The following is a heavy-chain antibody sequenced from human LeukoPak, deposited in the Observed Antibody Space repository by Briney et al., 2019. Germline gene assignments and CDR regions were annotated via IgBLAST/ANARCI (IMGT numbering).Heavy chain of an antibody. V-gene: IGHV3-23*01. CDR3: ARGTYCAAGGCYSTFDS. D-gene: IGHD2-21*02. CDR1: GFTFSSYA. CDR2: LTGGGGVT. Sequence: GGSLRLSCAASGFTFSSYAMHWVRQAPGKGLEWVSALTGGGGVTYYADSVRGRFTISRDNPKNTLYLQMDSLRVEDTALYFCARGTYCAAGGCYSTFDSWGQGTLVTVSS. J-gene: IGHJ4*02.